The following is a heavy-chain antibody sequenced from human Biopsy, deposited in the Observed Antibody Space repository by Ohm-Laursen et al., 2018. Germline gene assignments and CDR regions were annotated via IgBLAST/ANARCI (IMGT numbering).Heavy chain of an antibody. D-gene: IGHD1-1*01. Sequence: PSVSASCKASGYTFTDYDIICVRQATGQGRGWMGWMNLKSGKTGYEQKFRGRVTMNSDTSISTAYMELSSLGSEDPAAYYCARAVRNQLVSEYWGQGTLVTVSS. J-gene: IGHJ4*02. CDR1: GYTFTDYD. CDR2: MNLKSGKT. CDR3: ARAVRNQLVSEY. V-gene: IGHV1-8*01.